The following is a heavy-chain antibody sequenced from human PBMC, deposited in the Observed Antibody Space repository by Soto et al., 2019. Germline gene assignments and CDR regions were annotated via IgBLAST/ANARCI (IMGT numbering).Heavy chain of an antibody. CDR3: AVTPGPDTAMVSFDY. J-gene: IGHJ4*02. CDR1: GFTFSSYA. D-gene: IGHD5-18*01. CDR2: ISGSGGST. Sequence: GGSLRLSCAASGFTFSSYAMSWVRQAPGKGLEWVSAISGSGGSTYYADSVKGRFTISRDNSKNTLYLQMNSLRAEDTAVYYCAVTPGPDTAMVSFDYWGQGTLVTVSS. V-gene: IGHV3-23*01.